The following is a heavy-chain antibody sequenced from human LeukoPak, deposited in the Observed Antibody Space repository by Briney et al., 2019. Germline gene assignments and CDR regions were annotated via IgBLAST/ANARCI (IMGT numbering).Heavy chain of an antibody. Sequence: ASVKVSCKASGGTFSSYAISWVRQAPGQGLEWMGGIIPIFGTANYAQKFQGRVTITTDESTSTAYMELSSLRSEDTAVYYCAGPAAEGDAFDIWGQGTMVTVSS. CDR3: AGPAAEGDAFDI. J-gene: IGHJ3*02. V-gene: IGHV1-69*05. CDR1: GGTFSSYA. D-gene: IGHD2-2*01. CDR2: IIPIFGTA.